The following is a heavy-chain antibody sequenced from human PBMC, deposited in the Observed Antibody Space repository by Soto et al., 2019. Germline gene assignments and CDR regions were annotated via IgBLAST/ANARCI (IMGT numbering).Heavy chain of an antibody. CDR3: ARGEQYSGRIFDY. J-gene: IGHJ4*01. D-gene: IGHD1-26*01. Sequence: SPPSTLTCGITGDSVSSNSAGWSWVRQSPSRGLEWLGRTYYRSKWYYEYAVSVRGRITINPDTSKNQYSLQLNSVTPEDTAVYFCARGEQYSGRIFDYWGQGTLVTVSS. CDR1: GDSVSSNSAG. CDR2: TYYRSKWYY. V-gene: IGHV6-1*01.